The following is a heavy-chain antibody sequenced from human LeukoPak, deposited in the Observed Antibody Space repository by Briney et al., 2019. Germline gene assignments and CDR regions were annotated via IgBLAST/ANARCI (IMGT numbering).Heavy chain of an antibody. CDR1: GFTFSSYS. D-gene: IGHD5-18*01. CDR2: ISSSGGTI. Sequence: PGRSLRLSCAASGFTFSSYSMNWVRQAPGKGLEWVSYISSSGGTIYDADSVRGRFTISRDNAKNSLYLQMNSLRDEDTAVYYCARERGYNYGYSDYWGQGTLVTVSS. J-gene: IGHJ4*02. CDR3: ARERGYNYGYSDY. V-gene: IGHV3-48*02.